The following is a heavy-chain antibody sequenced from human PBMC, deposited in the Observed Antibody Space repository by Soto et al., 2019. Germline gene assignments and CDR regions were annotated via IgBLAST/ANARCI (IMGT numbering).Heavy chain of an antibody. J-gene: IGHJ3*02. V-gene: IGHV4-59*12. CDR1: GGSISSYY. CDR2: IYHSDST. D-gene: IGHD3-10*01. Sequence: LETLSLTCPVSGGSISSYYWNWIRQPPGKGLEWIGDIYHSDSTNYNPSLKSRVTISVDTSKNQFSLKLSSVTAADTAVYYCARGTWVRSAFDIWGQGTMVTVSS. CDR3: ARGTWVRSAFDI.